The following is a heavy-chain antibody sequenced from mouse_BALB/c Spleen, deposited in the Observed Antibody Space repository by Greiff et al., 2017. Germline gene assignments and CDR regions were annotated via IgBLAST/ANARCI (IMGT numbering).Heavy chain of an antibody. V-gene: IGHV5-4*02. J-gene: IGHJ4*01. Sequence: EVQVVESGGGLVKPGGSLKLSCAASGFTFSDYYMYWVRQTPGKGLEWVATISDGGCYTYYPDSVKGRFTISRDKTNNNLYLQMSSLKSEDTAMYYCASNGFYAMDYWGQGTSVTVSS. CDR2: ISDGGCYT. CDR3: ASNGFYAMDY. CDR1: GFTFSDYY.